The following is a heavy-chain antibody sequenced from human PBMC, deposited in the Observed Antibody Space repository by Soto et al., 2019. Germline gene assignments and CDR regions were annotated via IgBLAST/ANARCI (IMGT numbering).Heavy chain of an antibody. CDR2: ISYDGSNK. V-gene: IGHV3-30*18. CDR1: GFTFSSYG. D-gene: IGHD6-13*01. CDR3: AKVRRSWYLPDFDY. Sequence: QVQLVESGGGVVQPGRSLRLSCAASGFTFSSYGMHWVRQAPGKGLEWVAVISYDGSNKYYADSVKGRFTISRDNSKNTLYLQMNSLRAEDTAVYYCAKVRRSWYLPDFDYWGQGTLVTVSS. J-gene: IGHJ4*02.